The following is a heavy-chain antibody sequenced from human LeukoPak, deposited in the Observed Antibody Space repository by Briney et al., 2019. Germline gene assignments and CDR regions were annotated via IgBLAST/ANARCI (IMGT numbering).Heavy chain of an antibody. CDR1: GFTFSSYW. D-gene: IGHD4-23*01. J-gene: IGHJ6*03. CDR3: ARVPPATPYPYYYYYSSTDV. Sequence: PGGSLRLSCAASGFTFSSYWMHWVRQAPGKGLVWVSRINRDGSSTSYADSVKGRFTISRDNAKNTLYLQMNSLRAEDTAVYYLARVPPATPYPYYYYYSSTDVEYKGPT. V-gene: IGHV3-74*01. CDR2: INRDGSST.